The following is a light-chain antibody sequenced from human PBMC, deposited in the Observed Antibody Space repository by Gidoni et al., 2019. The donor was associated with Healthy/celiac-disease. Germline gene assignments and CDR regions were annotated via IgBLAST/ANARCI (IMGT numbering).Light chain of an antibody. CDR3: QQYNNWPKA. Sequence: EIVITQSPATLSVSPGERSTLSCRASQSVSSNLAWYQKKPGQAPRLLIYGASTRATGITDRFSGSGSGTEFTLTISSLQSEDFAVYYCQQYNNWPKAFGGGTKVEIK. J-gene: IGKJ4*01. CDR1: QSVSSN. CDR2: GAS. V-gene: IGKV3-15*01.